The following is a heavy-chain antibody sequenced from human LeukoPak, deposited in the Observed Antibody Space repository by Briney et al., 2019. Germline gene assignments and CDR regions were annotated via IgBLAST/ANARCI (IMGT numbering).Heavy chain of an antibody. Sequence: KVSCKASGYTFTSYGISWVRQAPGQGLEWIGWISANDGNTDYPQKLQGRVTMTTDTSTSTAYMELRSLRSDDTAVYYCARESHVTREDYWGQGTLVTVSS. CDR2: ISANDGNT. D-gene: IGHD3-10*01. CDR1: GYTFTSYG. V-gene: IGHV1-18*01. CDR3: ARESHVTREDY. J-gene: IGHJ4*02.